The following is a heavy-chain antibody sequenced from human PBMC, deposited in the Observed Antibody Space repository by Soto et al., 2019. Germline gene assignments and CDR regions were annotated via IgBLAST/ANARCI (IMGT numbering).Heavy chain of an antibody. CDR1: GFTFSSNA. CDR2: ITNTGGDT. Sequence: EVQLLESGGDLVQPGGSLRLSCAASGFTFSSNAMSWVRQAAGKELEWVSAITNTGGDTLYADSVKGRFTISRDNFKNTLYLQMNSLRAEDTAIYYCARASGESYPGSRVFDSWGQGTRVTVSS. CDR3: ARASGESYPGSRVFDS. J-gene: IGHJ4*02. V-gene: IGHV3-23*01. D-gene: IGHD3-10*01.